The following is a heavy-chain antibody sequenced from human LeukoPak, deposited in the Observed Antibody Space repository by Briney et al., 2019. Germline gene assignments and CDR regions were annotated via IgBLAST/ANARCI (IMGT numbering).Heavy chain of an antibody. V-gene: IGHV6-1*01. CDR1: GDSVSSNSAA. J-gene: IGHJ5*02. CDR2: TYYRSKWYN. Sequence: SQTLSLTCAISGDSVSSNSAAWNWIRQSPSRGLEWLGRTYYRSKWYNDYAVSVKSRITINPDTSKNQFSLQLNSVTPEDTAVYYCARPLRYLAAAGTEGVYWFDPWGQGTLVTVSS. CDR3: ARPLRYLAAAGTEGVYWFDP. D-gene: IGHD6-13*01.